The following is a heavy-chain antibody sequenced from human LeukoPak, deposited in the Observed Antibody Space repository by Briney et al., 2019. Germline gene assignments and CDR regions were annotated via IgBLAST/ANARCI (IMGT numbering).Heavy chain of an antibody. CDR2: INPNSGGT. CDR1: GYTFTGYY. D-gene: IGHD6-13*01. J-gene: IGHJ5*02. V-gene: IGHV1-2*02. Sequence: GASVKVSCKASGYTFTGYYMHWVRQAPGQGLEWMGWINPNSGGTNYAQKFQGRVTMTRDTSISTAYMELSRLRSDDTAVYYCARVMAGGAAAGKDSNWLDPWGQGTLVTVSS. CDR3: ARVMAGGAAAGKDSNWLDP.